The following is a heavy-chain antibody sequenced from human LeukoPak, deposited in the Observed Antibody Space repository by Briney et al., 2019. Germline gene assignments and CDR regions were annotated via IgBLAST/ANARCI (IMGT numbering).Heavy chain of an antibody. V-gene: IGHV1-2*02. CDR1: GYTFTGYY. CDR2: INPNSGGT. Sequence: GASVKVSCKXSGYTFTGYYMHWVRQAPGQGLEWMGWINPNSGGTNYSQKFQGRVTMTRDTSISTAYMELSRLRSDDTAVYYCASASLVISSVAARPRFLLYWGQGTLVTVSS. D-gene: IGHD6-6*01. CDR3: ASASLVISSVAARPRFLLY. J-gene: IGHJ4*02.